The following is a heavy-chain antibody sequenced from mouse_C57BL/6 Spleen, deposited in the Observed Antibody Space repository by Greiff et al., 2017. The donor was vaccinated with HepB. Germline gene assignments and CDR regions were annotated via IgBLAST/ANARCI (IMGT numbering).Heavy chain of an antibody. CDR2: ISNGGGST. CDR1: GFTFSDYY. V-gene: IGHV5-12*01. CDR3: ASVTTVVGAMDY. D-gene: IGHD1-1*01. Sequence: DVQLVESGGGLVQPGGSLKLSCAASGFTFSDYYMYWVRQTPEKRLEWVAYISNGGGSTYYPDTVKGRFTISRDNAKNTLYLQMSRLKSEDTAMYYCASVTTVVGAMDYWGQGTSVTVSS. J-gene: IGHJ4*01.